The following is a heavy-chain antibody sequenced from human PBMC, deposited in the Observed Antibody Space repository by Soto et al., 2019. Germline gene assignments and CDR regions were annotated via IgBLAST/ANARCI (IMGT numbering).Heavy chain of an antibody. CDR2: IIPSGGSS. Sequence: GASVKVSCNASGYTYTSYYMHWVRQAPGQGLEWMGIIIPSGGSSSYAQKFQGRVTMTRDTSTSTVYMELSSLRSEDTAVYYCARDSSSSLVDYWGQGTLVTVSS. J-gene: IGHJ4*02. CDR1: GYTYTSYY. D-gene: IGHD6-6*01. V-gene: IGHV1-46*01. CDR3: ARDSSSSLVDY.